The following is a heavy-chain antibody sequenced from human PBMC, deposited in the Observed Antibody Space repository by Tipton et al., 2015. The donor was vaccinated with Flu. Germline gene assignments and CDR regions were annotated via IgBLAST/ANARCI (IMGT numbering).Heavy chain of an antibody. D-gene: IGHD6-19*01. CDR2: ISHDGHSK. Sequence: SLRLSCVTSTIFNAHWVRQAPGKGLEWVAAISHDGHSKYYADSVKGRFTISRDNSGNTLHLQMDSLRGDDTAVYYCVRAEYSSGWCDVFDVWDQG. V-gene: IGHV3-30-3*01. J-gene: IGHJ3*01. CDR3: VRAEYSSGWCDVFDV. CDR1: TIFN.